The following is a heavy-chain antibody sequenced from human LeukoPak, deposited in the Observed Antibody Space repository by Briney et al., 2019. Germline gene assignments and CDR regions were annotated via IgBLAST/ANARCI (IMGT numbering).Heavy chain of an antibody. CDR2: INQDGSEK. J-gene: IGHJ4*02. V-gene: IGHV3-7*01. CDR1: GFTFSSHW. D-gene: IGHD3-10*01. CDR3: ARDHRDPGVIFDY. Sequence: PGGSLRLSCAASGFTFSSHWMSWVRQAPGKGLEWVANINQDGSEKYYVDSVKGRFTISRDNAKNSLYLQMNSLRAEDTAVYCCARDHRDPGVIFDYWGQGTLVTVSS.